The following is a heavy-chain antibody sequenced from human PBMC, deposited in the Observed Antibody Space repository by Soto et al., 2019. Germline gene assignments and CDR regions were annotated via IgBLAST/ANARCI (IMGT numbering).Heavy chain of an antibody. CDR3: AREGYSSSWWHGPNRCFDP. D-gene: IGHD6-13*01. J-gene: IGHJ5*02. CDR2: IYYSGST. CDR1: GGSISSYY. Sequence: PSETLSLTCTVSGGSISSYYWSWIRKPPGKGLEWIGYIYYSGSTNYNPSLKSRVTISVDTSKNQFSLKLSSVTAADTAVCYCAREGYSSSWWHGPNRCFDPWGQGTLVTVSS. V-gene: IGHV4-59*01.